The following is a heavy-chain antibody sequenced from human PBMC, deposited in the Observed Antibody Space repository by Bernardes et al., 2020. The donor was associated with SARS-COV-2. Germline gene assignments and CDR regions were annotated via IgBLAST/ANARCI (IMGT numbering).Heavy chain of an antibody. D-gene: IGHD3-22*01. CDR1: GGSISSYY. V-gene: IGHV4-59*01. CDR3: AGGYDSSGHYSLSTLDY. Sequence: SETLSLTCIVSGGSISSYYWSWIRQPPGKGLEWIGYIYYSGSTNYNPSLKSRVTISVETSKNQFSLKLSSVTAADTAVYYCAGGYDSSGHYSLSTLDYWGQGILVTVSS. J-gene: IGHJ4*02. CDR2: IYYSGST.